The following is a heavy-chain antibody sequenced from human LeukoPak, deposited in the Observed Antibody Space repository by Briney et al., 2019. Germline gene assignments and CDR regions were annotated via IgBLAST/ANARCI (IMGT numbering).Heavy chain of an antibody. Sequence: SETLSLTCTVSGYSISSGYYWGWIRQPPGKGLEWIGSIYHSGSTYNNPSLKTRLSISIDTSKNQFSLKLNSVTAADTAVYYCARVVAAAGNNWFDPWGQGTLVTVSS. J-gene: IGHJ5*02. D-gene: IGHD6-13*01. V-gene: IGHV4-38-2*02. CDR3: ARVVAAAGNNWFDP. CDR2: IYHSGST. CDR1: GYSISSGYY.